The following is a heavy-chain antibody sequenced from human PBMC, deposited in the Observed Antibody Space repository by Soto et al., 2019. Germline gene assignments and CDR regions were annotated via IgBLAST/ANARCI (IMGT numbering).Heavy chain of an antibody. CDR1: GASVINDY. CDR2: VYDSGST. CDR3: VRQVGATGSYSYAV. D-gene: IGHD1-26*01. V-gene: IGHV4-59*02. Sequence: QVQLQESGPGVVKPSETLSLTCTVTGASVINDYWNWIRQPPGKGLEWIGFVYDSGSTSYNSSLKTRHTTSADTSKNQFSPKLSSVTAADTAVYYCVRQVGATGSYSYAVWGQGTMVTVSS. J-gene: IGHJ3*01.